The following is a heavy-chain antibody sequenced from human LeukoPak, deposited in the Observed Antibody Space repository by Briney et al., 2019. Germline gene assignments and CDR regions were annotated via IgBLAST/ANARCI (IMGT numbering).Heavy chain of an antibody. J-gene: IGHJ3*02. CDR2: IIPIFGTA. CDR3: ARDRQTYYYDSSGYYFRGTHAFDI. V-gene: IGHV1-69*13. D-gene: IGHD3-22*01. Sequence: ASVQVSCKASGGTFSSYAISWVRQAPGQGLEWMGGIIPIFGTANYAQKFQGRVTITADESRSTAYMELSSLRSEDTAVYYCARDRQTYYYDSSGYYFRGTHAFDIWGQGIMVTVSS. CDR1: GGTFSSYA.